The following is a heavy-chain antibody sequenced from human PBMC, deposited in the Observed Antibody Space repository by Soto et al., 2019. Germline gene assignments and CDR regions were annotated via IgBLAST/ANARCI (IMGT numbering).Heavy chain of an antibody. Sequence: GGSLRLSCAASGFIFSSYWMHWVRQAPGKGLEWVSSISSTTNYIYYGDSMKGRFTISRDNAKNSLYLEMNSLRAEDTAVYYCARESEDLTSNFDYWGQGTLVTVSS. CDR2: ISSTTNYI. CDR1: GFIFSSYW. V-gene: IGHV3-21*06. CDR3: ARESEDLTSNFDY. J-gene: IGHJ4*02.